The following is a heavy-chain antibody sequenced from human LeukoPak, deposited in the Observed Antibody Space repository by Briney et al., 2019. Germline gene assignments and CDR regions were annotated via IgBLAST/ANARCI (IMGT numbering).Heavy chain of an antibody. CDR1: GYTFTSYG. CDR2: ISAYNGNT. Sequence: ASVKVSCKASGYTFTSYGISWVRQAPGQGLEWMGWISAYNGNTNYAQKLQGRVTMTEDTSTDTAYMELSSLRSEDTAVYYCATDRGLGSSSWYYFDYWGQGTLVTVSS. J-gene: IGHJ4*02. V-gene: IGHV1-18*01. D-gene: IGHD6-13*01. CDR3: ATDRGLGSSSWYYFDY.